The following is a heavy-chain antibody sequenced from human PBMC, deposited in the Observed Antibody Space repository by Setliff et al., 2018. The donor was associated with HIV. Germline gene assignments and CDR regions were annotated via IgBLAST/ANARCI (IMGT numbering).Heavy chain of an antibody. D-gene: IGHD3-22*01. Sequence: LSLTCIVSGGSLTSYYWSWIRQAPGKGLEWIGYAFYSGTTNYNPSLKSRVTMSVDTSKNQFSLNLNSVTAADTAVYYCARDRTEFVDGGYYPYYFDSWGQGTLVTVSS. J-gene: IGHJ4*02. V-gene: IGHV4-59*12. CDR2: AFYSGTT. CDR3: ARDRTEFVDGGYYPYYFDS. CDR1: GGSLTSYY.